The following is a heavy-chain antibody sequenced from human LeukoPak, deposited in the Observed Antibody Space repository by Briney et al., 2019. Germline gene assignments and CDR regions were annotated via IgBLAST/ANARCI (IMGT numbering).Heavy chain of an antibody. CDR1: GDSISGYY. J-gene: IGHJ4*02. D-gene: IGHD3-3*02. CDR2: VYHTGHT. Sequence: SETLSLTCTVSGDSISGYYWSWIRQPPGKGLEWIGYVYHTGHTHYGPSLKSRVTVSLGTSRDQVPLMLSSVTAADTAVYYCARHIFGHLFDYWGQGTLVLVSS. V-gene: IGHV4-59*01. CDR3: ARHIFGHLFDY.